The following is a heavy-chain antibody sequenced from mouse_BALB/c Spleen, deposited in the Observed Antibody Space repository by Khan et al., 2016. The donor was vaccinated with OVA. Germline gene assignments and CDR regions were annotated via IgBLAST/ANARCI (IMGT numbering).Heavy chain of an antibody. Sequence: QVQLKQSGPELVRPGVSVKISCKGSGYTFTDYAIYWVKQSHAKSLEWVGLISTYSGNTNYNQKFKVKATMTVDKSSSTAYMELARLTSEDSAIXYCARPAYDGYYDYWGQGTTLTVSS. CDR1: GYTFTDYA. CDR3: ARPAYDGYYDY. J-gene: IGHJ2*01. D-gene: IGHD2-3*01. CDR2: ISTYSGNT. V-gene: IGHV1S137*01.